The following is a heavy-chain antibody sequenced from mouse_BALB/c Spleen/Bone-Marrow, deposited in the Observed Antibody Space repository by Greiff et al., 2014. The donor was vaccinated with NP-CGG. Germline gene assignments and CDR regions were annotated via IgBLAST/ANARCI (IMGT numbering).Heavy chain of an antibody. CDR3: AREWTARAVDY. CDR2: INPGSGGA. Sequence: VQRVESGAELVRPETSVKVSCKASGYAFTNYLIEWVKQRPVQGLEWIGVINPGSGGANYNAKFKGKATLTADKSSSTAYMQLSSLTSDDSAVYFCAREWTARAVDYWGQGTSLTVSS. D-gene: IGHD3-2*01. CDR1: GYAFTNYL. J-gene: IGHJ2*02. V-gene: IGHV1-54*01.